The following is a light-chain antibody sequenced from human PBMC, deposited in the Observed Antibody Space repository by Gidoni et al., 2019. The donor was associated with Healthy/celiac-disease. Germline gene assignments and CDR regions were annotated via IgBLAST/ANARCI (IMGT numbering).Light chain of an antibody. V-gene: IGKV3-11*01. CDR1: QKISSY. J-gene: IGKJ1*01. CDR3: QLRSNWPPWT. Sequence: EIVLTQSPATLSLSPGERATLSCRASQKISSYLAWYQQKPGQAPRLLIYDASNRATGIPARFRGSGSGTDFPLTISGLEPEDFAVYYCQLRSNWPPWTFGQGTKVEIK. CDR2: DAS.